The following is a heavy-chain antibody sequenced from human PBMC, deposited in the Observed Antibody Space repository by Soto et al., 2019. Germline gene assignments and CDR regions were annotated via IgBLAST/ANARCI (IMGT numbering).Heavy chain of an antibody. CDR3: ANLYWSSTSCGGGWFDP. CDR1: GGTFSSYA. Sequence: QVQLVQSGAEVKKPGSSVKVSCKASGGTFSSYAISWVRQAPGQGLEWMGGIIPIFGTANYAQKFQGRVTITADESTSTAYMELSSLRSEDTAVYYCANLYWSSTSCGGGWFDPWGQGTLVTVSS. CDR2: IIPIFGTA. J-gene: IGHJ5*02. D-gene: IGHD2-2*01. V-gene: IGHV1-69*01.